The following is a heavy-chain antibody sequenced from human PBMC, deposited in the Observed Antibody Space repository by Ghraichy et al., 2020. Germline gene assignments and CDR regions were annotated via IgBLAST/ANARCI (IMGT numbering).Heavy chain of an antibody. CDR3: ARGRIAAAGMGY. Sequence: ASVKVPCKASGYTFTSYAMHWVRQAPGQRLEWMGWINAGNGNTKYSQKFQGRVTITRDTSASTAYMELSSLRSEDTAVYYCARGRIAAAGMGYWGQGTLVTVSS. CDR2: INAGNGNT. V-gene: IGHV1-3*01. CDR1: GYTFTSYA. J-gene: IGHJ4*02. D-gene: IGHD6-13*01.